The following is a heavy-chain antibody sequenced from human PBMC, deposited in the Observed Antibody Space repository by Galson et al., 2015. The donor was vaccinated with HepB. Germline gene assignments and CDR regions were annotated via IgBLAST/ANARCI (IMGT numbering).Heavy chain of an antibody. CDR3: AREDNYYYYMDV. V-gene: IGHV1-18*01. Sequence: SVKASCKASGYTFTSYGISWVRQAPGQGLEWMGWISAYNGNTNYAQKLQGRVTMTTDTSTSTAYMELRSLRSDDTAVYYCAREDNYYYYMDVWGKGTTVTVSS. CDR2: ISAYNGNT. CDR1: GYTFTSYG. J-gene: IGHJ6*03.